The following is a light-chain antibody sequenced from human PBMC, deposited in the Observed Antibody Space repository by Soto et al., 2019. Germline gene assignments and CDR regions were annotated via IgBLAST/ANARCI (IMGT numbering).Light chain of an antibody. V-gene: IGKV3-11*01. CDR2: DAS. CDR3: QQRGNWPLT. Sequence: EIVLTQSPGTLSLPPGERATLSCRASQSVSSSLAWYQQKPGQAPRLLIYDASKRATGFPARFSGSGSGTDFTLTISSLEPEDFAVYYCQQRGNWPLTFGGGTKVDIK. J-gene: IGKJ4*01. CDR1: QSVSSS.